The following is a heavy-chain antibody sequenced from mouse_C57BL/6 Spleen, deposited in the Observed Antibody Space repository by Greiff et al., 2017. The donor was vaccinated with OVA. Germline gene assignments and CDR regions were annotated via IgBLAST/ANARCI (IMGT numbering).Heavy chain of an antibody. V-gene: IGHV6-3*01. J-gene: IGHJ3*01. CDR1: GFTFSNYW. CDR3: TALYYYGSSAWFAY. Sequence: DVQLQESGGGLVQPGGSMKLSCVASGFTFSNYWMNWVRQSPEKGLEWVAQIRLKSDNYATHYAESVKGRFTISRDDSKSSVYLQMNNLRAEDTGIYYCTALYYYGSSAWFAYWGQGTLVTVSA. D-gene: IGHD1-1*01. CDR2: IRLKSDNYAT.